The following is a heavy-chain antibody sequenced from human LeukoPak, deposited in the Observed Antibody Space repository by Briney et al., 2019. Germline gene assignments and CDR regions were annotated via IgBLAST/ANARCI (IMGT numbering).Heavy chain of an antibody. CDR1: GFTFRDHW. J-gene: IGHJ3*01. CDR2: INGDESST. Sequence: GGSLRLSCEASGFTFRDHWMHWVRQVPGKGLVWVSRINGDESSTAYADSVKGRFTISRDNARNTLYLQMNSLRVDDTALYYCVKDSNSGHYFTDVFDVWGQGTMVTVSS. CDR3: VKDSNSGHYFTDVFDV. D-gene: IGHD3-3*01. V-gene: IGHV3-74*01.